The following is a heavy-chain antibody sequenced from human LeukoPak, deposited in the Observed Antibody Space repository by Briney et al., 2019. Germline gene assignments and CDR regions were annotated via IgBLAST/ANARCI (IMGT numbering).Heavy chain of an antibody. J-gene: IGHJ4*02. CDR3: ARDSTAGY. CDR1: GGSISSYY. V-gene: IGHV4-59*01. CDR2: IYYSGST. Sequence: SETLSLTCTVSGGSISSYYRSWIRQPPGKGLEWIGYIYYSGSTNYNPSLKSRVTLSVDTSKNQFSLKLNSVTAADTAVYYCARDSTAGYWGQGTLVTVSS.